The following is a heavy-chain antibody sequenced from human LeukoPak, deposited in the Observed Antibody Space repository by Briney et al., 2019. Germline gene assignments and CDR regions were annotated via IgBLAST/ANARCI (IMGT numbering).Heavy chain of an antibody. CDR1: GYTFTSYA. D-gene: IGHD3-10*01. CDR3: ARAQTTMVRGGRAFDI. V-gene: IGHV1-3*01. Sequence: ASVKVSCKASGYTFTSYAMHWVRQAPGQRLEWMGWINAGNGNTKYPQKLQGRVTITRDTSASTAYMELSSLRSEDTAVYYCARAQTTMVRGGRAFDIWGQGTMVTVSS. CDR2: INAGNGNT. J-gene: IGHJ3*02.